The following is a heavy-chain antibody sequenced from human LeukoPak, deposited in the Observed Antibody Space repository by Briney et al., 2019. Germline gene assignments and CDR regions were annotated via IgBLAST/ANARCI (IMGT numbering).Heavy chain of an antibody. J-gene: IGHJ3*02. D-gene: IGHD3-9*01. CDR1: GYTFTRYY. CDR3: ARDDGRYFDRLGHDAFDI. CDR2: INPTGGST. V-gene: IGHV1-46*01. Sequence: GASVKVSCKASGYTFTRYYMHWVGQAPGQGGEGMGLINPTGGSTGYAQKFQGRVTMTSDMSTSTDYMELSSLRSEDTAVYYCARDDGRYFDRLGHDAFDIWGQGTLVTVSS.